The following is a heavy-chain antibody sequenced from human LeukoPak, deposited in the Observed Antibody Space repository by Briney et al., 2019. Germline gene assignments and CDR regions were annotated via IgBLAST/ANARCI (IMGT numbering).Heavy chain of an antibody. V-gene: IGHV1-46*01. CDR2: INPSGGST. J-gene: IGHJ2*01. D-gene: IGHD2-21*02. CDR3: ARDRGSKRVAYCGGDCHIGYFDL. Sequence: ASVKVSCKASGYTFTSYYMHWVRQAPGQGLAWMGIINPSGGSTSYAQKFQGRVTMTRDTSTSTVYMELSSLRSEDTAVYYCARDRGSKRVAYCGGDCHIGYFDLWGRGTLVTVSS. CDR1: GYTFTSYY.